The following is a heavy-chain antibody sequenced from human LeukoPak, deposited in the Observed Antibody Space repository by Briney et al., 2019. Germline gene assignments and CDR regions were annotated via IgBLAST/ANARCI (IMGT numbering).Heavy chain of an antibody. CDR1: GFTFSSYA. Sequence: KSGGSLRLSCAASGFTFSSYAMHWVRQAPGKGLEWVAVISYDGSNKYYADSVKGRFTISRDNSKNTLYLQMNSLRAEDTAVYYCARDKDCSGGSCLSYGMDVWGQGTTVTVSS. V-gene: IGHV3-30-3*01. D-gene: IGHD2-15*01. J-gene: IGHJ6*02. CDR2: ISYDGSNK. CDR3: ARDKDCSGGSCLSYGMDV.